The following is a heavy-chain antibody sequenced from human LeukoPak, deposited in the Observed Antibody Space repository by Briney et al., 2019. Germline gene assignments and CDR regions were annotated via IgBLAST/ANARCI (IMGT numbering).Heavy chain of an antibody. V-gene: IGHV1-8*01. J-gene: IGHJ6*03. CDR3: ARWGALADETHYYYYMDV. CDR2: MNPNSGNT. Sequence: ASVKVSCKASGYTFTSYDINWVRQATGRGLEWMGWMNPNSGNTGYAQKFQGRVTMTRNTSISTAYMELSSLRSEDTAVYYCARWGALADETHYYYYMDVWGKGTTVTVSS. CDR1: GYTFTSYD. D-gene: IGHD3-3*02.